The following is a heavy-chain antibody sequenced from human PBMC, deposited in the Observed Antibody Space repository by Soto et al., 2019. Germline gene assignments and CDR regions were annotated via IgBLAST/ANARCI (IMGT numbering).Heavy chain of an antibody. J-gene: IGHJ4*02. D-gene: IGHD3-16*01. CDR1: GGSISSGGYS. CDR3: ARDGGDGYHT. Sequence: SETLSLTCAVSGGSISSGGYSWGWIRQPPGKGLEWIGCIYHSGSTYYNPSLKSRVTISVDRSKNQFSLKLSSVTAADTAVYYCARDGGDGYHTWGQGTLVTVSS. V-gene: IGHV4-30-2*01. CDR2: IYHSGST.